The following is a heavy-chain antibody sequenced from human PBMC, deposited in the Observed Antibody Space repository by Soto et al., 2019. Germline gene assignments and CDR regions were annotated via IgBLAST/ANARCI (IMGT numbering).Heavy chain of an antibody. CDR2: IVPIFNRA. V-gene: IGHV1-69*06. D-gene: IGHD6-25*01. CDR3: ARHRDDDASSDYSGHSFEY. Sequence: QVQLVHSGAEVQNPGSSVKVSCKTSGGTFSTYIINWVRQAPGQGLEWMGGIVPIFNRANYAQKIQGRVTITADKFTSTVCMDPISLRSEDTAVYYCARHRDDDASSDYSGHSFEYWGQGTLVTVSS. J-gene: IGHJ4*01. CDR1: GGTFSTYI.